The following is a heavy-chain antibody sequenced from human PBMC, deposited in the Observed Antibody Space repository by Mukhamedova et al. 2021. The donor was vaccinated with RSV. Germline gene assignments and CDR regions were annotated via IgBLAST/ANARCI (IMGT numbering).Heavy chain of an antibody. D-gene: IGHD3-10*01. CDR3: TKVLRASGTDIFFAF. J-gene: IGHJ4*02. V-gene: IGHV3-23*01. Sequence: YYADSVKGRFTISRDISKTTLYLQMNSLRADDTAIYYCTKVLRASGTDIFFAFWGQGTLVTVSS.